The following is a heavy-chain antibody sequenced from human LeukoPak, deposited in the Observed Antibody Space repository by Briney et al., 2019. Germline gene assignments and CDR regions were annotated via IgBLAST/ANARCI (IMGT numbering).Heavy chain of an antibody. CDR2: ISAYNGNT. D-gene: IGHD3-22*01. CDR3: ARATYYYDSNPRSFDY. V-gene: IGHV1-18*01. CDR1: GYTFTSYG. J-gene: IGHJ4*02. Sequence: AASVKVSCKASGYTFTSYGISWVRQAPGQGLEWMGWISAYNGNTNYAQKLQGRVTMTTDTSTSTAYMELRSLRSDDTAVYYCARATYYYDSNPRSFDYWGQGTLVTVSS.